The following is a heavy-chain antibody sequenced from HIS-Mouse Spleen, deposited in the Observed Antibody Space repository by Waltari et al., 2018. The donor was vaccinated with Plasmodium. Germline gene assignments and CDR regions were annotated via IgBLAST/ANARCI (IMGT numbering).Heavy chain of an antibody. CDR3: ARDRRGYWYFDL. CDR1: GFTFRSYW. CDR2: IKQDGSEK. V-gene: IGHV3-7*01. J-gene: IGHJ2*01. D-gene: IGHD5-12*01. Sequence: EVQLVESGGGLVQPGGSLRLSCAASGFTFRSYWMSWVRQAPGKGREWVANIKQDGSEKYYVDSGKGRFTISRDNAKNSLYLQMNSLRAEDTAVYYCARDRRGYWYFDLWGRGTLVTVSS.